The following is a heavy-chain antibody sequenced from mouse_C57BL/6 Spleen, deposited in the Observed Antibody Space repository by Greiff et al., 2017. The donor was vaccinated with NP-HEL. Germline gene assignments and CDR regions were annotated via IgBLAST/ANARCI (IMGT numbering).Heavy chain of an antibody. CDR3: ASDGSSYGYFDV. V-gene: IGHV1-61*01. Sequence: VQLQQSGAELVRPGSSVKLSCKASGYTFTSYWMDWVKQRPGQGLEWIGNIYPSDSETHYNQKFKDKATLTVDKSSSTAYMQLSSLTSEDSAVYYCASDGSSYGYFDVWGTGTTVTVSS. J-gene: IGHJ1*03. D-gene: IGHD1-1*01. CDR2: IYPSDSET. CDR1: GYTFTSYW.